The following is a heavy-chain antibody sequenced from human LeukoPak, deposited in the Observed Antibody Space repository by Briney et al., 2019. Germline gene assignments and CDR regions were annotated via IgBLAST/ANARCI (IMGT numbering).Heavy chain of an antibody. D-gene: IGHD2-2*02. CDR2: ITSNGGST. V-gene: IGHV3-64*05. CDR3: VKRGVVPGSIPYDY. J-gene: IGHJ4*02. CDR1: GFTFSTFP. Sequence: GGSLRLSCSASGFTFSTFPMHWVRQAPGKGLEYVSSITSNGGSTYYADSVKGRFTISRDNSKNTLYFQMSSLRAEDTAVYYCVKRGVVPGSIPYDYWGQGTLVTVSS.